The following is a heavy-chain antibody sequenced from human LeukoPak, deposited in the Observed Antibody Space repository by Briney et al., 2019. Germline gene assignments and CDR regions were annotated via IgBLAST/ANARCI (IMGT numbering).Heavy chain of an antibody. CDR1: GYTFTSYY. CDR2: INPCGGST. J-gene: IGHJ4*02. D-gene: IGHD3-22*01. Sequence: ASVKVSCKASGYTFTSYYMHWVRRAPGQGLEWMGIINPCGGSTSYAQKFQGRVTMTRDMSTSTDYMELSSLRSEDTAVYYCAKSVSVITGTFDYWGQGTLVTVSS. CDR3: AKSVSVITGTFDY. V-gene: IGHV1-46*01.